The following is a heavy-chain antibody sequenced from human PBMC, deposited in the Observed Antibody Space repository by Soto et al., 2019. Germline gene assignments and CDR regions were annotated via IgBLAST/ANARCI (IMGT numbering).Heavy chain of an antibody. J-gene: IGHJ4*02. CDR3: ARDSSHYFDY. Sequence: ASVKVSCKTSGYTFVTYYISWLRQAPGQGIEWMGWIGPHNGKTNYIEDLQGRVTLTADTSTSTAYMELRNLRSDDTAVYFCARDSSHYFDYWGQGTLVTVSS. CDR1: GYTFVTYY. D-gene: IGHD6-19*01. CDR2: IGPHNGKT. V-gene: IGHV1-18*01.